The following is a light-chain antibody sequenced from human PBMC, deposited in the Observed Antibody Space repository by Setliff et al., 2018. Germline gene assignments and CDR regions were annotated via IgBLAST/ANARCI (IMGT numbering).Light chain of an antibody. CDR2: GAS. J-gene: IGKJ4*01. CDR3: QQFDDLPLT. CDR1: QDIGNH. V-gene: IGKV1-33*01. Sequence: DIHLTQSPSSLSASVGDRVIFTCQASQDIGNHLNWYQQNPEKAPKLLTHGASILEAGVPSRFSGSGSGTYFTFTISTLQPEDIATYFCQQFDDLPLTFGGGTKV.